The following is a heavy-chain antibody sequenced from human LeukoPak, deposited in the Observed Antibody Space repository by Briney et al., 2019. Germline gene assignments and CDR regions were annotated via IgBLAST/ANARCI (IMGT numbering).Heavy chain of an antibody. CDR1: GYSISSGYY. CDR2: IYHSGST. D-gene: IGHD3-10*02. Sequence: PSETLSLTCAVSGYSISSGYYWGWIRQPPGKGLEWIGGIYHSGSTYYNPSLKSRVTISVDTSKNQFSLKLSSVTAADTAVYYWAREEGDYVPSQGDFDYWARGPLVTVSS. V-gene: IGHV4-38-2*02. CDR3: AREEGDYVPSQGDFDY. J-gene: IGHJ4*02.